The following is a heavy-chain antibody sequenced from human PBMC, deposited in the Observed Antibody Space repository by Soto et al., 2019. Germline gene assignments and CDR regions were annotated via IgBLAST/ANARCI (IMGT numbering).Heavy chain of an antibody. CDR3: ARGLSEHYYYGSEA. V-gene: IGHV4-61*01. CDR2: IYYSVST. J-gene: IGHJ6*04. D-gene: IGHD5-12*01. CDR1: GGSVSSGSYY. Sequence: NPSETPCLTCTVSGGSVSSGSYYWSWILRPPGKGLEWIGYIYYSVSTNYNPSLKSRVTISVDTSKNQFSLKLSSVTAADPAVYYCARGLSEHYYYGSEAWGKKNTVGVSS.